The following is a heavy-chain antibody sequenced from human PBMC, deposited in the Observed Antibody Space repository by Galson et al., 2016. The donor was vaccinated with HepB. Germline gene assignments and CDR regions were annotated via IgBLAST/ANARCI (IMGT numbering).Heavy chain of an antibody. Sequence: SLRLSCAASGFTFSTYSMNWVRQVPGKGLEWVSSISSSSSYIYYGDSLKGRFTISRDNAKNSLYLQRNSLRAEDTAVYYCARDRGIQLWSRDGFDYWGQGTLVTVSS. J-gene: IGHJ4*02. CDR3: ARDRGIQLWSRDGFDY. V-gene: IGHV3-21*01. CDR2: ISSSSSYI. CDR1: GFTFSTYS. D-gene: IGHD5-18*01.